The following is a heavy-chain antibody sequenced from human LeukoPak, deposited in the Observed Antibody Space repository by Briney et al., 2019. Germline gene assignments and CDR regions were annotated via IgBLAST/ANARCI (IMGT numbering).Heavy chain of an antibody. D-gene: IGHD6-13*01. V-gene: IGHV5-51*01. J-gene: IGHJ6*03. CDR3: ARLPSSSWYGSDYYYYMDV. CDR1: GYTFTSYW. Sequence: GESPKISCKGSGYTFTSYWIGWARQMPGKGLEWMGIIYPGDSDTRYSPSFEGQVTISADKSISTAYLQWSSLKASDAAMYYCARLPSSSWYGSDYYYYMDVWGKGTTVTVSS. CDR2: IYPGDSDT.